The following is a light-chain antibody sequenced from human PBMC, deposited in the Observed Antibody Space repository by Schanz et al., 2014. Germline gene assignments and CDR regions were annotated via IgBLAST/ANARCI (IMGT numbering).Light chain of an antibody. Sequence: QSALTQPASVSGSPGQSITISCTGTSSDVGGYNYVSWYQQHPGKAPKFMIYDVNNRPSGVYNPFSGSKSGNTASLTISGRQAEGEAEYYCSSYTSSSSLGVFGGGTKLTVL. CDR3: SSYTSSSSLGV. V-gene: IGLV2-14*01. CDR1: SSDVGGYNY. J-gene: IGLJ3*02. CDR2: DVN.